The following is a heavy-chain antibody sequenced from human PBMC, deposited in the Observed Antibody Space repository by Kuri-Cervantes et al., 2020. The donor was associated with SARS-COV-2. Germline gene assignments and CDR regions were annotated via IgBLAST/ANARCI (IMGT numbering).Heavy chain of an antibody. Sequence: GSLRPSCAVYGGSFSGYYWSWIRQPPGKGLEWIGEINHSGSTNYNPSLKSRVTISVDTSKNQFSLKLSSVTAADTAVYYCARDRGGHDAFDIWGQGTMVTVSS. CDR1: GGSFSGYY. CDR2: INHSGST. V-gene: IGHV4-34*01. D-gene: IGHD3-10*01. J-gene: IGHJ3*02. CDR3: ARDRGGHDAFDI.